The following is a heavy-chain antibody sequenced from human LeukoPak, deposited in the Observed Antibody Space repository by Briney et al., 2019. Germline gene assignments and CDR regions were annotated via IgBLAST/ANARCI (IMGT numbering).Heavy chain of an antibody. CDR3: AKVAKYYYGSETYYFFEH. CDR2: ITYSSSII. D-gene: IGHD3-10*01. CDR1: GFTFSSYS. V-gene: IGHV3-48*04. J-gene: IGHJ4*02. Sequence: PGGSLRLSCAASGFTFSSYSMNWARQAPGKGLEWVSYITYSSSIIYYADSVKGRFTISRDDAKRSLYLQMNSLRVEDTAVYYCAKVAKYYYGSETYYFFEHWGQGTPVTASS.